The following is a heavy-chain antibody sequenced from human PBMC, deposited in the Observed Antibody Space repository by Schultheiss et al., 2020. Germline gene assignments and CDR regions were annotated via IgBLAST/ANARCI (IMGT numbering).Heavy chain of an antibody. J-gene: IGHJ4*02. D-gene: IGHD2-15*01. Sequence: SETLSLTCAVYGGSFSGYYWSWIRQPPGKGLEWIGEINHSGSTNYNPSLKSRVTISVDTSKNQFSLKLSSVTAADTAVYYCARLGYCSGGSCDSFDYWGQGTLVTGS. CDR1: GGSFSGYY. CDR2: INHSGST. V-gene: IGHV4-34*01. CDR3: ARLGYCSGGSCDSFDY.